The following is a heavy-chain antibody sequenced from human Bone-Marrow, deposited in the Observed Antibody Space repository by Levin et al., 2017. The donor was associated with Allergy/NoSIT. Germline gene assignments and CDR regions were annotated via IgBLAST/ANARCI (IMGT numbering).Heavy chain of an antibody. CDR2: IDPSDSYV. CDR3: ARLLESRGFHFYFYMDV. V-gene: IGHV5-10-1*01. Sequence: GGSLRLSCKASGYTFTSNWITWVRQMPGKGLEWMGRIDPSDSYVNYSPSFQGHVTISVDKSSSTAFLQWSSLKTSDTAMYYCARLLESRGFHFYFYMDVWGEGTTVTVSS. CDR1: GYTFTSNW. D-gene: IGHD3-16*01. J-gene: IGHJ6*03.